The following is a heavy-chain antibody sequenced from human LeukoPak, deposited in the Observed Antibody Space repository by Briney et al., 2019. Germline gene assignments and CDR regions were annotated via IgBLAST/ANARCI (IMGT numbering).Heavy chain of an antibody. CDR3: ARVRITMIRQSFYWYFDL. V-gene: IGHV3-48*01. D-gene: IGHD3-10*01. Sequence: PGGSLRLSCAASGFTFSSYSMNWVRQAPGKGLEWVSYISSSSSTIYYADSVKGRFTISRDNAKNSLYLQMSSLRAEDTAVYYCARVRITMIRQSFYWYFDLWGRGTLVTVSS. CDR2: ISSSSSTI. CDR1: GFTFSSYS. J-gene: IGHJ2*01.